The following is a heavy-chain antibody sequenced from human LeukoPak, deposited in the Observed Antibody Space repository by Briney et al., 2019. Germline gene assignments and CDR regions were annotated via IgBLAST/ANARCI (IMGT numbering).Heavy chain of an antibody. V-gene: IGHV3-9*01. CDR2: ISGNSGSI. D-gene: IGHD2-2*02. J-gene: IGHJ4*02. CDR3: SKSPRHDIVVVPAAIGAWYFDY. CDR1: GFTFDDYA. Sequence: PGGSLRLSCAASGFTFDDYAMHWVRQAPGKGLEWVSGISGNSGSICYADSVKGRFTISRDNSKNSLYLQMNILRAEDTHLYNCSKSPRHDIVVVPAAIGAWYFDYWGQGTLVTVSS.